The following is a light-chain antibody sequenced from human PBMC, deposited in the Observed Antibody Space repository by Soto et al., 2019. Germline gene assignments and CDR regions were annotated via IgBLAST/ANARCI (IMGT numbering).Light chain of an antibody. J-gene: IGLJ3*02. CDR3: SSYTSSSTLV. CDR2: EVR. V-gene: IGLV2-14*01. CDR1: SSDVGGYNY. Sequence: QAVLTQPASVSGSPGQSITISCTGTSSDVGGYNYVSWYQQHPGKSLKLMIYEVRNRPSGVSNRFSGSKSGNTASLTISELQAEDEADYYCSSYTSSSTLVFGGGTKLTVL.